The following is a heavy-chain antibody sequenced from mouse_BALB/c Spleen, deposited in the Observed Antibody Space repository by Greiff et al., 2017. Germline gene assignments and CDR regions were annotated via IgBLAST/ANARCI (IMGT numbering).Heavy chain of an antibody. CDR1: GFSLTSYG. J-gene: IGHJ2*01. V-gene: IGHV2-2*02. D-gene: IGHD2-2*01. Sequence: QVHVKQSGPGLVQPSQSLSITCTVSGFSLTSYGVHWVRQSPGKGLEWLGVIWSGGSTDYNAAFISRLSISKDNSKSQVFFKMNSLQANDTAIYYCARNSGLRRGAFDYWGQGTTLTVSS. CDR2: IWSGGST. CDR3: ARNSGLRRGAFDY.